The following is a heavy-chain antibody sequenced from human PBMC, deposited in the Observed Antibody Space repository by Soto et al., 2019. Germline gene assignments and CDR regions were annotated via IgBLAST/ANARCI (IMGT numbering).Heavy chain of an antibody. CDR1: GFTVSSNY. J-gene: IGHJ4*02. CDR2: IYSGGTT. Sequence: LRLSCAASGFTVSSNYMSWVRQAPGKGLEWVSVIYSGGTTYYADSVKGRFTISRDNSKNTLYLQMNGLRAEDTAVYYCAKNGGPYDFDYWGQGTLVTVSS. V-gene: IGHV3-53*01. D-gene: IGHD3-16*01. CDR3: AKNGGPYDFDY.